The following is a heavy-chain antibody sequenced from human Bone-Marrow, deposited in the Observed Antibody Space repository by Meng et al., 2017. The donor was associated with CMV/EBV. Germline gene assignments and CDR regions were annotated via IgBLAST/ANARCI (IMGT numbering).Heavy chain of an antibody. CDR1: GCSVSSGSYY. V-gene: IGHV4-61*01. J-gene: IGHJ5*02. Sequence: SETLSLTCTVSGCSVSSGSYYWSWIRQPPGKGLEWIGYIYYSGSTNYNPSLKSRVTISVDTSKNQFSLKLSSVTAADTAVYYCARNPYYYGSGIPGWFDPWGQGTLVTVSS. CDR3: ARNPYYYGSGIPGWFDP. CDR2: IYYSGST. D-gene: IGHD3-10*01.